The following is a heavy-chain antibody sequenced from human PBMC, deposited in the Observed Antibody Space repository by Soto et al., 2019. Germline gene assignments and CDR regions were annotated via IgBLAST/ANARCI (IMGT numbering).Heavy chain of an antibody. Sequence: GGSLRLSCAASGFTVSSNYMSWVRQAPGKGLEWISIIYSAGNTYYADSVKGRFTISRDNSKNTLYLQMNSLRAEDTAVYYCAKDGDIVLVPAAPMNWGQGTLVTVSS. V-gene: IGHV3-66*01. D-gene: IGHD2-2*01. CDR1: GFTVSSNY. CDR2: IYSAGNT. CDR3: AKDGDIVLVPAAPMN. J-gene: IGHJ4*02.